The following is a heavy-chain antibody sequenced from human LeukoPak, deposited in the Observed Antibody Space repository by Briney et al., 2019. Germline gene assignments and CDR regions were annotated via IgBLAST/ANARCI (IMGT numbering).Heavy chain of an antibody. CDR2: ISYDGSNK. J-gene: IGHJ4*02. CDR3: AKDSTEGYFDY. CDR1: GFTFSSYG. V-gene: IGHV3-30*18. Sequence: GGSLRLSCAASGFTFSSYGMHWVSQAPGKGLEWVAVISYDGSNKYYADSVKGRFTISRDNSKNTLYLQMNSLRAEDTAVYYCAKDSTEGYFDYWGQGTLVTVSS.